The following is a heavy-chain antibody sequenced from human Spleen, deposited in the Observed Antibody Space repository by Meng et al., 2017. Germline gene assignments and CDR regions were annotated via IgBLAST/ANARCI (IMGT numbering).Heavy chain of an antibody. Sequence: GESLKISCAASGFTFSSYAMSWVRQAPGKGLEWVSAISGSGGSTYYADSVKGRFTISRDNSKNTLYLQMNSLRAEDTAVYYCARQSIAAAGYYYYYGMDVWGQGTTVTVSS. V-gene: IGHV3-23*01. CDR2: ISGSGGST. D-gene: IGHD6-13*01. CDR1: GFTFSSYA. J-gene: IGHJ6*02. CDR3: ARQSIAAAGYYYYYGMDV.